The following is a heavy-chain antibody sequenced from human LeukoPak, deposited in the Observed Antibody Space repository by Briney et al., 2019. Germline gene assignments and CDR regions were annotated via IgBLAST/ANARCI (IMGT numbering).Heavy chain of an antibody. Sequence: GGSLRLSCAASGFTFSSYSMNWVRQAPGKGLEWVSSISSSSSYIYYADSVKGRFTISRDNAKNSLYLQMNSLRAEDTAVYYCARDQADYYDSSGYPDYWGQGTLVTVSS. CDR2: ISSSSSYI. CDR3: ARDQADYYDSSGYPDY. CDR1: GFTFSSYS. J-gene: IGHJ4*02. D-gene: IGHD3-22*01. V-gene: IGHV3-21*01.